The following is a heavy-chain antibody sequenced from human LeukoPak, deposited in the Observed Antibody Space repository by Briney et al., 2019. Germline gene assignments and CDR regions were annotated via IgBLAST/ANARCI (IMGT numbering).Heavy chain of an antibody. D-gene: IGHD4-17*01. V-gene: IGHV3-21*01. CDR3: ASTDDYGDYAIFDY. Sequence: PGGSLRLSCAASGFTFSSYSMTWARQAPGKGLEWVSSISSSSSYIYYADSVKGRFTISRDNAKNSLYLQMNSLRAEDTAVYYCASTDDYGDYAIFDYWGQGTLVTVSS. J-gene: IGHJ4*02. CDR2: ISSSSSYI. CDR1: GFTFSSYS.